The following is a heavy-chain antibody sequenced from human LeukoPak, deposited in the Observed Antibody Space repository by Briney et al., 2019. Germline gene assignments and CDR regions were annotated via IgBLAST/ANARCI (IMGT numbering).Heavy chain of an antibody. V-gene: IGHV1-69*13. J-gene: IGHJ6*04. Sequence: SAKVSCKASGGTFSSYAISWVRQAPGQGLEWMGGIIPIFGTANYAQKFQGRVTITADESTSTAYMELSSLRSEDTAVYYCARASDCSSTSCQGYYYYGMDVWGKGTTVTVSS. D-gene: IGHD2-2*01. CDR2: IIPIFGTA. CDR3: ARASDCSSTSCQGYYYYGMDV. CDR1: GGTFSSYA.